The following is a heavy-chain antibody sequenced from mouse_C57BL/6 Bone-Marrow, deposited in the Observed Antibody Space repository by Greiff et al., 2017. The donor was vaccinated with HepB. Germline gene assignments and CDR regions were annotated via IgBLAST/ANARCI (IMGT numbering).Heavy chain of an antibody. CDR1: GYTFTSYW. CDR2: INPSNGGT. CDR3: ARESTYDYDGLWYFDV. J-gene: IGHJ1*03. Sequence: QVQLQQPGTELVKPGASVKLSCKASGYTFTSYWMHWVKQSPGQGLEWIGNINPSNGGTNYNEKFKSKATLTVDKSSSTAYMQLSSLTSEDSAVYYCARESTYDYDGLWYFDVWGTGTTVTVSS. D-gene: IGHD2-4*01. V-gene: IGHV1-53*01.